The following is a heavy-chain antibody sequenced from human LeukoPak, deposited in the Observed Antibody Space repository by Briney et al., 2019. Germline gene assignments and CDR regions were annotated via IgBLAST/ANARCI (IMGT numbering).Heavy chain of an antibody. J-gene: IGHJ4*02. CDR2: IYHSGST. CDR3: ARDERMTDRYYFDY. CDR1: GGSISSSNW. D-gene: IGHD1-1*01. V-gene: IGHV4-4*02. Sequence: PSGTLSLTCAVSGGSISSSNWWSWVRQPPGKGLEWIGEIYHSGSTNYNPSLKSRVTISVDKSKNQFSLKLSSVTAADTAVYYCARDERMTDRYYFDYWGQGTLVTVSS.